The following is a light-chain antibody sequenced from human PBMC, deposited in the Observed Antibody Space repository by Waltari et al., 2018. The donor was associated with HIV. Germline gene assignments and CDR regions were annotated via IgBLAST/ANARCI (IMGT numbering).Light chain of an antibody. CDR2: TNN. V-gene: IGLV1-36*01. CDR1: SSNIEHNA. J-gene: IGLJ1*01. Sequence: QSVLTQPPSVSEAPRQRVTISCSGSSSNIEHNAVNWYQQLPGTAHKLHIYTNNQRPSGAPYRLSGSNAVISASLNISELQSEDGADYYCAAGDGTLNGYVCGFGTKVTVL. CDR3: AAGDGTLNGYV.